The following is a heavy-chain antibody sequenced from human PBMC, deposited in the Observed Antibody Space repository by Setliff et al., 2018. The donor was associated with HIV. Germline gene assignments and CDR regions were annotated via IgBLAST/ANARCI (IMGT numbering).Heavy chain of an antibody. D-gene: IGHD3-22*01. J-gene: IGHJ4*02. CDR1: GFTFGPFW. CDR3: VTGVGTSSVDY. CDR2: IKSRTDGGTT. V-gene: IGHV3-15*05. Sequence: GGSLRLSCVASGFTFGPFWMHWVRQAPGKGLEWVGRIKSRTDGGTTDYAAPAKGRFIISRDDSKNTLYLQMNSLRSEDTAVYYCVTGVGTSSVDYWGQGTMVTVSS.